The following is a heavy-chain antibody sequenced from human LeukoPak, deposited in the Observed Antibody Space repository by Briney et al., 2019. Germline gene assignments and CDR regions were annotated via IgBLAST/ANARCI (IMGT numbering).Heavy chain of an antibody. CDR1: GGSFSGYY. J-gene: IGHJ4*02. CDR2: INHSGST. D-gene: IGHD6-13*01. Sequence: SETLSLTCAVYGGSFSGYYWSWIRQPPGKGLEWIGEINHSGSTNYNPSLKSRVTISVDTSKNQFSLKLSSVTAADTAVYYCATEGAIDRSSWSLHYWHQGTLVTVHS. CDR3: ATEGAIDRSSWSLHY. V-gene: IGHV4-34*01.